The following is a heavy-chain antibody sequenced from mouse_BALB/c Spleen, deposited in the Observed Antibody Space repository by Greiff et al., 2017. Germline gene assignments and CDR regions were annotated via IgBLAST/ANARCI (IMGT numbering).Heavy chain of an antibody. Sequence: VKVVESGPGLVAPSQSLSITCTVSGFSLTDYGVNWVRQPPGKGLEWLGMIWGDGSTDYNSALKSRLSISKDNSKSQVFLKMNSLQTDDTARYYCARDGIPGFAYWGQGTLVTVSA. D-gene: IGHD5-1-1*01. V-gene: IGHV2-6-7*01. CDR1: GFSLTDYG. J-gene: IGHJ3*01. CDR3: ARDGIPGFAY. CDR2: IWGDGST.